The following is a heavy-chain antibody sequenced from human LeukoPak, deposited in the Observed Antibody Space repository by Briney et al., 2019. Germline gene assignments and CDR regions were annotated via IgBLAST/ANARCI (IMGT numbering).Heavy chain of an antibody. CDR1: GFTFSSYA. D-gene: IGHD4-17*01. CDR2: ISYDGSNK. CDR3: AKATNYGDYWYYFDY. V-gene: IGHV3-30*04. Sequence: PGRSLRLSCAASGFTFSSYAMRWVRQAPGKGLEWVAVISYDGSNKYYADSVKGRFTISRDNSKNTLYLQMNSLRAEDTAVYYCAKATNYGDYWYYFDYWGQGTLVTVSS. J-gene: IGHJ4*02.